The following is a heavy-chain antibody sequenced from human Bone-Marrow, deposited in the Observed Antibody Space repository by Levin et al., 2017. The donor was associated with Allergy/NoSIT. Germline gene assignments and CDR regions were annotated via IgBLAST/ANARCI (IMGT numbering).Heavy chain of an antibody. V-gene: IGHV3-21*01. Sequence: GGSLRLSCAASGFTFSSYSMNWVRQAPGKGLEWVSSISSSSSYIYYADSVKGRFTISRDNAKNSLYLQMNSLRAEDTAVYYCARDGHNSTGAFDIWGQGTMVTVSS. D-gene: IGHD6-13*01. J-gene: IGHJ3*02. CDR2: ISSSSSYI. CDR1: GFTFSSYS. CDR3: ARDGHNSTGAFDI.